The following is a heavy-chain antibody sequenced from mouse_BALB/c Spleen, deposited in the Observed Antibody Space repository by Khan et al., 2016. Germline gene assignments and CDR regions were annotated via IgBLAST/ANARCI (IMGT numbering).Heavy chain of an antibody. CDR3: ASDGNYFDY. CDR2: IAPGSDNT. D-gene: IGHD2-3*01. J-gene: IGHJ2*01. V-gene: IGHV1S41*01. Sequence: DLVKPGASVKLSCKASGYTFTSYWINWIKQRPGQGLEWIGRIAPGSDNTYYNEMFKGKATLTVDTSSSKAYIQLSSLSSEDSAVYVCASDGNYFDYWGQGTTLTVSS. CDR1: GYTFTSYW.